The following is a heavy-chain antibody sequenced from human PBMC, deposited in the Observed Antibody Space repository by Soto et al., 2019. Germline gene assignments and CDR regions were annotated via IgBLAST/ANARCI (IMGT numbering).Heavy chain of an antibody. CDR2: ISYSGDT. J-gene: IGHJ4*02. D-gene: IGHD3-16*01. V-gene: IGHV4-59*08. Sequence: PSETLSLTCTVSGGSISSYYWSWIRQPPGKGLEWVAYISYSGDTNYNPSLKSRVTISVDTSKKQFSLKLSSVTAADTAVYYCARHRFSPGPLDYWGQGTLVTVSS. CDR1: GGSISSYY. CDR3: ARHRFSPGPLDY.